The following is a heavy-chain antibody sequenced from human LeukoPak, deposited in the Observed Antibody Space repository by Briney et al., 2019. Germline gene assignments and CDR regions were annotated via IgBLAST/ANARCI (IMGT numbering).Heavy chain of an antibody. D-gene: IGHD6-13*01. J-gene: IGHJ4*02. V-gene: IGHV3-33*01. CDR3: ARDTSSTFDY. Sequence: GGSLRLSCAASGFTFSDYGMHWVRQAPGKGLEWVAFIWYDGTNKYYADSVKGRFTISRDNSKNTLYLQMNSLRAEDTAVYYCARDTSSTFDYWGQGTLVTVSS. CDR1: GFTFSDYG. CDR2: IWYDGTNK.